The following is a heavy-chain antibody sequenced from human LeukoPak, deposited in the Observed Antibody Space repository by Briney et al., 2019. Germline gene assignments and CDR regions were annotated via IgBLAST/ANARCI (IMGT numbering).Heavy chain of an antibody. J-gene: IGHJ6*03. CDR1: GFTFSSYA. Sequence: PGGSLRLSCAASGFTFSSYAMHWVRQAPGKGLEWVAVISYDGSNKYYADSVKGRFTISRDNSKNTLYLQMNSLRAEDTAVYSCAREYYYGSYYYYYMDVWGKGTTVTVSS. CDR3: AREYYYGSYYYYYMDV. V-gene: IGHV3-30-3*01. D-gene: IGHD3-22*01. CDR2: ISYDGSNK.